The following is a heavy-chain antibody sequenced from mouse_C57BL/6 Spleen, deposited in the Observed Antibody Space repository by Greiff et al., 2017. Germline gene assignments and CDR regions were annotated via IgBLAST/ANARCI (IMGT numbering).Heavy chain of an antibody. V-gene: IGHV1-80*01. CDR1: GYAFSSYW. CDR3: ARSFYDGYPLYAMDY. CDR2: IYPGDGDT. Sequence: VQLQQSGAELVKPGASVKISCKASGYAFSSYWMNWVKQRPGKGLEWIGQIYPGDGDTNYNGKFKGKATLTADKSSSTAYMQLSSLTSEDSAVYFCARSFYDGYPLYAMDYWGQGTSVTVSS. J-gene: IGHJ4*01. D-gene: IGHD2-3*01.